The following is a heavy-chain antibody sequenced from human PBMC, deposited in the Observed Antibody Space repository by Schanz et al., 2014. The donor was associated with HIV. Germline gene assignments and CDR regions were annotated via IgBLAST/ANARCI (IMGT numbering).Heavy chain of an antibody. CDR2: INSDGSST. D-gene: IGHD6-6*01. J-gene: IGHJ4*02. Sequence: VQLVESGGGVVQPGRSLRLSCAASGFTFSSYWMHWVRQAPGRGLVWVSRINSDGSSTNYADSVKGRLTISRDNAKNTLYLQMNSLRADDTAVYYCAKGWRGYSISSLVDYWGQGSLVTVSS. V-gene: IGHV3-74*02. CDR3: AKGWRGYSISSLVDY. CDR1: GFTFSSYW.